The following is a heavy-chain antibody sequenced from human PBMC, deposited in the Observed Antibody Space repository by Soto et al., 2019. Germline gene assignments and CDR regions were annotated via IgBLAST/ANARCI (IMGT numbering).Heavy chain of an antibody. V-gene: IGHV3-33*01. CDR1: GFTFSSYV. Sequence: GGSLRLSGAASGFTFSSYVMHWVRQAPGKGLEWVAVILYDGSNKYYADSVKGRFTISRDNSKNTLYLQINRLIAEDTAVYYCARAHRQGRRYYYYGMDVWGQGTTVTVSS. CDR3: ARAHRQGRRYYYYGMDV. CDR2: ILYDGSNK. J-gene: IGHJ6*02.